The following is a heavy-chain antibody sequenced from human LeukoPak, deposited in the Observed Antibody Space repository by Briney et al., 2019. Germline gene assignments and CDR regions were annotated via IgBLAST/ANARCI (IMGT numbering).Heavy chain of an antibody. J-gene: IGHJ6*03. CDR1: GGTFSSYA. D-gene: IGHD3-10*01. V-gene: IGHV1-69*05. CDR2: IIPIFGTA. Sequence: GASVKVSCKASGGTFSSYAISWVRQAPGQGLEWMGGIIPIFGTANYAQKFQGRVTITTDESTSTAYMELSSLRSEDTAVYYCAGGQYYGSGSYYYYMDVWGKGTTVTVSS. CDR3: AGGQYYGSGSYYYYMDV.